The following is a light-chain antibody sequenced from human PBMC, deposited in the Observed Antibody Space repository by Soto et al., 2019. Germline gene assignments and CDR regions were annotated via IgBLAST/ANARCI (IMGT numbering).Light chain of an antibody. Sequence: DIPMTQSPTSLPASVRDTITITCRASQNIRSYLNWYQQKPGKAPDLLIYATSILQTGVPSRFSGSGTGTDFTLTINGLHPEDFATYFCQQGYTTRWTFGQGTKVEVK. J-gene: IGKJ1*01. V-gene: IGKV1-39*01. CDR1: QNIRSY. CDR2: ATS. CDR3: QQGYTTRWT.